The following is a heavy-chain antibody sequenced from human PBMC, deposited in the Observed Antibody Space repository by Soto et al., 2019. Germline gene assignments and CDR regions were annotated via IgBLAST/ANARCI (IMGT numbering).Heavy chain of an antibody. Sequence: QVQLVQSGAEVKKPGASVKVSCKASGYTFTSYGISWVRQAPGQWLEWMGWINAYNGNTKYARKLQGRVTMTTDTSTSTAYMELRSLRSDDTAVYYWARDQAMAQFDYWGQGTLVTVSS. J-gene: IGHJ4*02. CDR2: INAYNGNT. CDR1: GYTFTSYG. V-gene: IGHV1-18*01. D-gene: IGHD5-18*01. CDR3: ARDQAMAQFDY.